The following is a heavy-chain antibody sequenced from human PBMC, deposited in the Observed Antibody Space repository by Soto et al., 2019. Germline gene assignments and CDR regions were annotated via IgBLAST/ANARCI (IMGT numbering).Heavy chain of an antibody. J-gene: IGHJ6*02. V-gene: IGHV3-72*01. CDR1: GLIFSDYH. CDR2: IRRKANSYTT. CDR3: AMLGGWSGGSTDMDV. Sequence: EVQLVESGGGLVQPGGSLRLSCAASGLIFSDYHMDWVRQAPGKGLEWVGRIRRKANSYTTEYAASVKGRFTSSRDDSKNSPYLQMNSLKTEDTAVYYCAMLGGWSGGSTDMDVWGQGTRVTVSS. D-gene: IGHD6-19*01.